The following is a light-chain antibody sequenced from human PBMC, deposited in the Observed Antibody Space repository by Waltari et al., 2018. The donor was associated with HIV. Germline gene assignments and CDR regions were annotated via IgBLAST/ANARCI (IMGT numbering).Light chain of an antibody. J-gene: IGKJ2*01. Sequence: DIQMTQSPSSLSASVRDRAIITCRASQSINSDLNWYQQKPGKAPSLLIYGASSLQSGVPTRFSGSGSGTEFSLTISSLQPEDFATYYCQQSYSAPFTFGQGTKLHVK. V-gene: IGKV1-39*01. CDR3: QQSYSAPFT. CDR1: QSINSD. CDR2: GAS.